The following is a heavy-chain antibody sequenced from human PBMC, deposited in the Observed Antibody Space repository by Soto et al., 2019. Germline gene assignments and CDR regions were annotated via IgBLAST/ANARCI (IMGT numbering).Heavy chain of an antibody. CDR2: IKSKTDGGTT. CDR3: TTVSGVLMVYADY. D-gene: IGHD2-8*01. CDR1: GFTFSNAW. V-gene: IGHV3-15*01. Sequence: GGSLRLSCAASGFTFSNAWMSWVRQAPGKGLEWVGRIKSKTDGGTTDYAAPVKGRFTISRDDSKNTLYLQMNSLKTEDTAVYYCTTVSGVLMVYADYWGQGTLVTVSS. J-gene: IGHJ4*02.